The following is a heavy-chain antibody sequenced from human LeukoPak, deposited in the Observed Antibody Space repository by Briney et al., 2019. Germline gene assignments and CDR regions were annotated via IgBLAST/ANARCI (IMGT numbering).Heavy chain of an antibody. CDR1: GFTFSSYA. Sequence: GGSLRLSCAASGFTFSSYAMHWVRQAPGKGLEWVANIKQDGSEKYYVDSVKGRFTISRDNSKNTLYLQMNSLRAEDTAVYYCAKEQGWFGELWDYWGQGTLVTVSS. V-gene: IGHV3-7*04. CDR3: AKEQGWFGELWDY. CDR2: IKQDGSEK. J-gene: IGHJ4*02. D-gene: IGHD3-10*01.